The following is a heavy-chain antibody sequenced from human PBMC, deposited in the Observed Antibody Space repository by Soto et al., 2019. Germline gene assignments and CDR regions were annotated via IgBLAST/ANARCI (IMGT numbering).Heavy chain of an antibody. V-gene: IGHV3-7*01. J-gene: IGHJ3*02. CDR3: ARDYYDSSGYYDAFDI. Sequence: LRLSCAASGFTFSSYWMSWVRQAPGKGLEWVANIKQDGSEKYYVDSVKGRFTISRDNAKNSLYLQMNSLRAEDTAVYYCARDYYDSSGYYDAFDIWGQGTMVTVSS. CDR2: IKQDGSEK. D-gene: IGHD3-22*01. CDR1: GFTFSSYW.